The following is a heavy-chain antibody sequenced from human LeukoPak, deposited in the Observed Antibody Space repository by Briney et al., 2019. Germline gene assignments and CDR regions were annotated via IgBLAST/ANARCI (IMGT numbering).Heavy chain of an antibody. Sequence: GGSLRLSYAASGFTFSSYAMSWVRQAPGKGLEWVSAISGSGGSTYYADSVKGRFTISRDNSKNTLYLQMNSLRAEDTAVYYCAKDYTPMYSSSRGGSWFDPWGQGILVTVSS. CDR1: GFTFSSYA. V-gene: IGHV3-23*01. D-gene: IGHD6-13*01. J-gene: IGHJ5*02. CDR2: ISGSGGST. CDR3: AKDYTPMYSSSRGGSWFDP.